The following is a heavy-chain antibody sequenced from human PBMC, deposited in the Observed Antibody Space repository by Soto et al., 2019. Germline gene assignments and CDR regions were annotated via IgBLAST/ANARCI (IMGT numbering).Heavy chain of an antibody. Sequence: SETLSLTCAVSGYSISSGYYWGWIRQPPGKGLEWIGSIYHIGSTYYNPSLKSRVTISVDTSKNQFSLKLSSVTAADTAVYYCARGGNTMVRGVIISYYFDYWGQGTRVTVS. CDR3: ARGGNTMVRGVIISYYFDY. CDR1: GYSISSGYY. CDR2: IYHIGST. V-gene: IGHV4-38-2*01. D-gene: IGHD3-10*01. J-gene: IGHJ4*02.